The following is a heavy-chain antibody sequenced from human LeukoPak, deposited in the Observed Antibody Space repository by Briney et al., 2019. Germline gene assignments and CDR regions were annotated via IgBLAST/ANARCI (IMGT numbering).Heavy chain of an antibody. J-gene: IGHJ4*02. CDR3: ARAGNTHYCSSTSCYAGLYYYDSSGYH. CDR2: IKQDGSEK. CDR1: GFTFNSYW. D-gene: IGHD2-2*01. Sequence: GGSLRLSCAPSGFTFNSYWMSWVRQAPGKGVEGVANIKQDGSEKYYEDSVKGRFTVSRDNARNSLYLQMNSLRADDTAVYYCARAGNTHYCSSTSCYAGLYYYDSSGYHWGQGTPVTVSS. V-gene: IGHV3-7*03.